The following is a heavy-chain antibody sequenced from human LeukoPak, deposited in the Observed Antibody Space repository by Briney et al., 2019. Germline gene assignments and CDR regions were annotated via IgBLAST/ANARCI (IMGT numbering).Heavy chain of an antibody. V-gene: IGHV4-34*01. D-gene: IGHD3-3*01. CDR2: INHSGST. J-gene: IGHJ3*02. CDR1: GGSFSGYY. Sequence: PSETLSLTCAVYGGSFSGYYWSWIRQPPGKGLEWIGEINHSGSTNYNPSLKGRVTISVDTSKNQFSLKLSSVTAADTAVYYCARHLRKTYYDFWSGYYDAFDIWGQGTMVTVSS. CDR3: ARHLRKTYYDFWSGYYDAFDI.